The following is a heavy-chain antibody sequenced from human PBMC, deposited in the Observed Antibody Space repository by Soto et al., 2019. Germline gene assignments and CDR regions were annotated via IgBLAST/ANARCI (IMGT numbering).Heavy chain of an antibody. V-gene: IGHV3-21*01. Sequence: RGALLISCVFCVFTFSTYSITWVLQAPGKGLDWVSSISSRSDIYYADSVKGRFTISRDNAKNSVSLQMNSLRAEDTAVYYCAREYTAWHLAYGLDVWGQGTPVTVSS. J-gene: IGHJ6*02. CDR2: ISSRSDI. CDR3: AREYTAWHLAYGLDV. D-gene: IGHD2-2*02. CDR1: VFTFSTYS.